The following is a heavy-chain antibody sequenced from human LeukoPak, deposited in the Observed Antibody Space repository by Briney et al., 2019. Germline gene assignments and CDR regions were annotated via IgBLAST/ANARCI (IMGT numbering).Heavy chain of an antibody. CDR1: GYTFTTYY. J-gene: IGHJ4*02. V-gene: IGHV1-46*01. D-gene: IGHD3-16*01. CDR2: INPTGGST. CDR3: TRLGGIPDY. Sequence: GASVKVSCKASGYTFTTYYMHWVRQAPGQGLEWMGRINPTGGSTSYAQKFQGRVTMTRDTSTTTVYMELSSLRPEDTAVYYCTRLGGIPDYWGQGTLVAVSS.